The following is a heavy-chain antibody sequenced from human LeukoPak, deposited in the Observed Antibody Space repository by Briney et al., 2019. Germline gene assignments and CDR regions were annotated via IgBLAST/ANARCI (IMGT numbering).Heavy chain of an antibody. D-gene: IGHD6-13*01. V-gene: IGHV3-21*01. CDR3: ARAAGQQLVSGFDY. Sequence: GGSLRLSCAASGFTFSSYSMNWVRQAPGKELEWVSSISSSSSYIYYADSVKGRFTISRDNAKNSLYLQMNSLRAEDTAVYYCARAAGQQLVSGFDYWGQGTLVTVSS. CDR1: GFTFSSYS. J-gene: IGHJ4*02. CDR2: ISSSSSYI.